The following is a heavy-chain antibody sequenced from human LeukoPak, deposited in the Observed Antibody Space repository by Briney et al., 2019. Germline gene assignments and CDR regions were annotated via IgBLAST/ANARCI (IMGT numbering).Heavy chain of an antibody. D-gene: IGHD6-13*01. V-gene: IGHV4-59*01. CDR2: IYHSGST. Sequence: PSETLSLTCTVSGGSLNTYYWSWIRQPPGKGLEWIGYIYHSGSTNYNPSLKSRVTISADTSKDQFSLKLASVTAADTAVYYCATGYSSTWYYFDYWGQGTLVTVSS. CDR1: GGSLNTYY. J-gene: IGHJ4*02. CDR3: ATGYSSTWYYFDY.